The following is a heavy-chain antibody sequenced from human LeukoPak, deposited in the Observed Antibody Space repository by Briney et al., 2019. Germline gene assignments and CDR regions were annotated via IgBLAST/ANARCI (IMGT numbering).Heavy chain of an antibody. V-gene: IGHV3-7*03. CDR3: AKDQGWLRRNYYYYYMDV. CDR2: IKQDGSEK. J-gene: IGHJ6*03. Sequence: QPGGSLRLSCAASGFTFSSDWMSWVRQAPGKGLEWVANIKQDGSEKYYVDSVKGRFTISRDNAKNSLYLQMNSLRAEDAAVYYCAKDQGWLRRNYYYYYMDVWGKGTTVTVSS. CDR1: GFTFSSDW. D-gene: IGHD5-12*01.